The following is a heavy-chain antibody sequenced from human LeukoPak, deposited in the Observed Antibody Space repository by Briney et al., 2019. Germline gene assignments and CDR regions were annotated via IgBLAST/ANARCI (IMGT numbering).Heavy chain of an antibody. CDR2: ISGNGGST. D-gene: IGHD4-23*01. J-gene: IGHJ4*02. CDR1: GFTFSNYA. Sequence: PGGSLRLSCAASGFTFSNYAMRWVRQAPGKGLEWVSAISGNGGSTYYADSVKGRFTISRDNSKNTLYLQMNSLRAEDTAVYYCAKDLTVVTNYEWDYWGQGTLVTVSS. CDR3: AKDLTVVTNYEWDY. V-gene: IGHV3-23*01.